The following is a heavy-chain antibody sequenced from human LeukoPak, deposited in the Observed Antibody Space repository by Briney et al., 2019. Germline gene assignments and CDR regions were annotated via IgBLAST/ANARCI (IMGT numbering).Heavy chain of an antibody. CDR1: GFTFSTYA. D-gene: IGHD6-13*01. Sequence: GGSLRLSCAASGFTFSTYAMSWVRQAPGKGLEWVSALSGSGRSTYYADSVKGRFTISRDNSKDTLYLQMNSLRAEDTAVYYCAKEGDSSSWYDLYDYWGQGTLVTVSS. J-gene: IGHJ4*02. CDR3: AKEGDSSSWYDLYDY. CDR2: LSGSGRST. V-gene: IGHV3-23*01.